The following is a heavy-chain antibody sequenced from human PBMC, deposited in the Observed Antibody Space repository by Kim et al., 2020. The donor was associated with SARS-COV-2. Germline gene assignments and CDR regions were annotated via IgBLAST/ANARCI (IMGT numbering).Heavy chain of an antibody. CDR2: ISGSGGST. D-gene: IGHD3-9*01. CDR1: GFTFSSYA. Sequence: GGSLRLSCAASGFTFSSYAMSWVRQAPGKGLEWVSAISGSGGSTYYADSVKGRFTISRDNSKNTLYLQMNSLRAEDTAVYYCANQYYDILTGYWGYFDYWGQGTLVTFSS. J-gene: IGHJ4*02. V-gene: IGHV3-23*01. CDR3: ANQYYDILTGYWGYFDY.